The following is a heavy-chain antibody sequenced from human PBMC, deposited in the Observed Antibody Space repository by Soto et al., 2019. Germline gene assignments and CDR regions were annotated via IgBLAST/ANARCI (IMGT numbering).Heavy chain of an antibody. V-gene: IGHV4-34*01. CDR1: GGSFSGYY. D-gene: IGHD3-22*01. CDR3: ARANYYDSSGSKVAFDY. CDR2: INHSGST. Sequence: SETLSLTCAVYGGSFSGYYWGWIRQPPGKGLEWIGEINHSGSTNYNPSLKSRVTISVDTSKNQFSLKLSSVTAADTAVYYCARANYYDSSGSKVAFDYWGQGTMVTVYS. J-gene: IGHJ4*02.